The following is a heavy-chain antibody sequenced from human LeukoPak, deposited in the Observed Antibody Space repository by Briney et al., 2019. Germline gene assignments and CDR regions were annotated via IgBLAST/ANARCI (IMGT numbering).Heavy chain of an antibody. CDR1: GYSISSGYY. V-gene: IGHV4-38-2*02. J-gene: IGHJ5*02. CDR3: AREITIFGAVIDWFDP. D-gene: IGHD3-3*01. CDR2: IYHSGST. Sequence: SETLSLTCTVSGYSISSGYYWGWIRQPPGKGLEWIGSIYHSGSTYYNPSLKSRVTISVDTSKNQFSLKLSSVTAADTAVYYFAREITIFGAVIDWFDPWGQGTLVTVSS.